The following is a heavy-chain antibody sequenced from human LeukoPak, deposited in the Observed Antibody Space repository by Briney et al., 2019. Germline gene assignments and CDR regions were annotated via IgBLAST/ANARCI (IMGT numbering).Heavy chain of an antibody. CDR2: ISYDGSNK. Sequence: GRSLRLSCAASGFTFSSYAMHWVRQAPGKGLEWVAVISYDGSNKYYADSVKGRFTSSRDNSKNTLYLQMNSLRAEDTAVYYCARGGGELRLFDYWGQGTLVTVSS. CDR3: ARGGGELRLFDY. D-gene: IGHD1-26*01. J-gene: IGHJ4*02. CDR1: GFTFSSYA. V-gene: IGHV3-30-3*01.